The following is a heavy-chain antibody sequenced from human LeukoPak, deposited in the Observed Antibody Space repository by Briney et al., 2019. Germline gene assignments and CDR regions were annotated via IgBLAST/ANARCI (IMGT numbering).Heavy chain of an antibody. CDR2: IYSGGST. V-gene: IGHV3-53*05. CDR3: ASGYCSSTSCSKVYYYYGMDV. D-gene: IGHD2-2*01. CDR1: GFTVSSNY. Sequence: GGSLRLSCAASGFTVSSNYMSWVRQAPGKGLEWVSVIYSGGSTYYADSVKGRFTISRDNSKNTLYLQMNSLRAEDTAVYYCASGYCSSTSCSKVYYYYGMDVWGQGTTVTVSS. J-gene: IGHJ6*02.